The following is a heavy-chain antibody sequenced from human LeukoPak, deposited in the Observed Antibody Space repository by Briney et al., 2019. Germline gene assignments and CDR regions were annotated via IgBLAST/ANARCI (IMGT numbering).Heavy chain of an antibody. V-gene: IGHV3-11*04. CDR1: GFTFSDYY. D-gene: IGHD3-3*01. Sequence: GGSLRLSCAASGFTFSDYYMRWIRQAPGKGLEWGSYISSIGSTIYYAESVKGPFTISRETAKNPLYLPMNSLRAEDTAVYYSARYITIFGVVISHLDPWGQGTLVTVSS. CDR2: ISSIGSTI. J-gene: IGHJ5*02. CDR3: ARYITIFGVVISHLDP.